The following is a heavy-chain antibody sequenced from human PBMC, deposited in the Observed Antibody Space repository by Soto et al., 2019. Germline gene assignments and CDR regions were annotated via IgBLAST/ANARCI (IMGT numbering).Heavy chain of an antibody. CDR1: GGSISSYY. D-gene: IGHD1-20*01. V-gene: IGHV4-59*01. Sequence: SETLSLTCTVSGGSISSYYWSWIRQPPGKGLEWIGYIYYSGSTNYNPSLKSRVTISVDTSKNQFSLKLSSVTAADTAVYYCARDIRGFGAANQFDIWGQGKMVTVSS. CDR3: ARDIRGFGAANQFDI. J-gene: IGHJ3*02. CDR2: IYYSGST.